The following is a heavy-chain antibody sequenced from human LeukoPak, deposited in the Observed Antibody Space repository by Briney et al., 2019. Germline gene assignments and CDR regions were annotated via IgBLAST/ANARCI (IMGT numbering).Heavy chain of an antibody. V-gene: IGHV4-39*01. D-gene: IGHD5-18*01. CDR3: ARYRAMVNY. Sequence: SETLSLTCTVSGRSISSSSYYWGWLPQPPGRGLEWIGSIYYSGSTYYNPSLKSRVTISVDTSKNQFSLKLSSVTAADTAVYYCARYRAMVNYWGQGTLVTVSS. J-gene: IGHJ4*02. CDR1: GRSISSSSYY. CDR2: IYYSGST.